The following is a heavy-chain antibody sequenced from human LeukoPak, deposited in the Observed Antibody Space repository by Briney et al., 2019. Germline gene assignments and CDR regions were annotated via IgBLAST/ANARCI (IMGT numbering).Heavy chain of an antibody. CDR3: ARGWASGSKRQSVFDY. V-gene: IGHV1-8*02. D-gene: IGHD3-10*01. CDR1: GYTFTSYD. Sequence: ASVKVSCKASGYTFTSYDINWVRQAPGQGLEWMGWMNPNSGNTDYAQKFQGRVTMTRNTSISTAYMELSRLRSEDTAVYSCARGWASGSKRQSVFDYWGQGTLVTVSS. J-gene: IGHJ4*02. CDR2: MNPNSGNT.